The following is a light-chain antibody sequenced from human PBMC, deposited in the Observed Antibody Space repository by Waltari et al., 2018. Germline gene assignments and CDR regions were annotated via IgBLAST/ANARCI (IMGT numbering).Light chain of an antibody. V-gene: IGKV3-15*01. Sequence: ETVMTQSPATLSVSPGETATRSCRASQSVSNNVAWYQQKPSQAPRLLIYRASARAAGIPARFSGGWSGTEFTLTISSLQSEDFAVYYCQQYNHWWTFGQGAKVEIK. CDR3: QQYNHWWT. CDR1: QSVSNN. CDR2: RAS. J-gene: IGKJ1*01.